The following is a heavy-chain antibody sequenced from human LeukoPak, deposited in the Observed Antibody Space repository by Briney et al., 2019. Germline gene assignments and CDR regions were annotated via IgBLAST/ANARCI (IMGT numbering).Heavy chain of an antibody. D-gene: IGHD3-3*01. V-gene: IGHV3-7*03. CDR3: ARDQYDTWSRRGNFDS. CDR2: IKLDGSEK. J-gene: IGHJ4*02. Sequence: GGSLRLSCAGSGFTFSNAWMNWVRQAPGKGLEWVANIKLDGSEKNYVDSVKGRFTISRDNTKNSLYLQMNSLRVEDTAVFYCARDQYDTWSRRGNFDSWGQGTLVIVSS. CDR1: GFTFSNAW.